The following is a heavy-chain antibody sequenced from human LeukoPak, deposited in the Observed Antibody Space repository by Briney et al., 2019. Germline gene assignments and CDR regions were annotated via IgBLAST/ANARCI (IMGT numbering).Heavy chain of an antibody. CDR2: IYYSGST. CDR3: ARGSKLTGDPNFDY. Sequence: SETLSLTCTVSGGSISSGGYYWSWLRQHPGKGLEWIGYIYYSGSTYYNPSLKSRVTISVDTSKNQFSLKLSSVTAADTAVYYCARGSKLTGDPNFDYWGQGTLVTVSS. D-gene: IGHD7-27*01. CDR1: GGSISSGGYY. J-gene: IGHJ4*02. V-gene: IGHV4-31*03.